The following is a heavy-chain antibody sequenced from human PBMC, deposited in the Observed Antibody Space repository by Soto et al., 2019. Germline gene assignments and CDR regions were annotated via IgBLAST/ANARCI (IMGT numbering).Heavy chain of an antibody. V-gene: IGHV4-31*03. D-gene: IGHD2-21*02. Sequence: PSETLSLTCTVSGDSISNGGYYWNWIRQRPGKGLEWIGYIYYSGSTYYNPSLKSRVAISIDTSKNQFSLMLTSVTAADTAVYYCARDLRLDSWGQGTLVTVSS. CDR1: GDSISNGGYY. CDR2: IYYSGST. CDR3: ARDLRLDS. J-gene: IGHJ4*02.